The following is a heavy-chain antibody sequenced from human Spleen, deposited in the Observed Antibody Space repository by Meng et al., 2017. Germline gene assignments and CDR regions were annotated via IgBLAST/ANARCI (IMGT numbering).Heavy chain of an antibody. V-gene: IGHV1-2*02. CDR2: INPNSGGT. CDR3: ARDEDISAAGKLFGDY. D-gene: IGHD6-13*01. J-gene: IGHJ4*02. CDR1: GGIFSNSV. Sequence: ASVKVSCKAPGGIFSNSVVGWVRQAPGQGLEWMGWINPNSGGTNYAQKFQGRVTMTGDTSISTAYMELSGLRSDDTAMYYCARDEDISAAGKLFGDYWGQGTLVTVSS.